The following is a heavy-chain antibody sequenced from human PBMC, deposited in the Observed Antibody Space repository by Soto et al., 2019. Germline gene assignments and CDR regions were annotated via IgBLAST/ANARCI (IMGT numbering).Heavy chain of an antibody. Sequence: EVQLLESGGGLVQPGGSLRLSCAASGFTFSSYAMSWVRQAPGKGLEWVSAISGSGGSTYYADSVKGRFTISRDNSKNTLYLQMNSLRAEDTAVYYCAKGLRVEGMGSWYYWDYWGQGTLVTVSS. V-gene: IGHV3-23*01. CDR1: GFTFSSYA. CDR2: ISGSGGST. J-gene: IGHJ4*02. D-gene: IGHD6-13*01. CDR3: AKGLRVEGMGSWYYWDY.